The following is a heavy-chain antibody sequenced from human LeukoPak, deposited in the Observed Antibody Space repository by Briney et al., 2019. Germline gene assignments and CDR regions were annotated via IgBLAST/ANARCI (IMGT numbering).Heavy chain of an antibody. J-gene: IGHJ3*02. CDR2: IYYSGST. CDR3: ARTPRGAFDI. D-gene: IGHD3-10*01. V-gene: IGHV4-59*01. CDR1: GGSISSYY. Sequence: SETLSLTCTVSGGSISSYYWSWIRQPPGKGLEWIGYIYYSGSTNYNPSLKSRVTVSLDTSKNHFSLKLSSVTAADTAVYYCARTPRGAFDIWGQGTMVTVSS.